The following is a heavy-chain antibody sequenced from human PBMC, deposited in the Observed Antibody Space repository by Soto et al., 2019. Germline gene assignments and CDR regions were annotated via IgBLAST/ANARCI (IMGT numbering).Heavy chain of an antibody. J-gene: IGHJ3*02. CDR3: ARAANPRENYAFDI. CDR2: TYYRSKWYN. V-gene: IGHV6-1*01. CDR1: GDSVSSNSAA. Sequence: KQSQTLSLTCAISGDSVSSNSAAWNWIRQSPSRGLEWLGRTYYRSKWYNDYAVSVKSRITINPDTSKNQFSLQLNSVTPEDTTVYYCARAANPRENYAFDIWGQGTMVTVSS.